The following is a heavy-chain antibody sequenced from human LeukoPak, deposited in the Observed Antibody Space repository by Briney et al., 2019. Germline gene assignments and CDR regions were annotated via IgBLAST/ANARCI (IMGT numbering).Heavy chain of an antibody. J-gene: IGHJ4*02. CDR1: GFTFSDYY. CDR3: ARDRLVDTAGEFDY. V-gene: IGHV3-11*01. D-gene: IGHD5-18*01. CDR2: ISSSGSTI. Sequence: PGGSLRLSCAASGFTFSDYYMSWIRQAPGKGLEWISYISSSGSTIYHADSVKGRFTISRDNAKNSLYLQMNSLRAEDTAVYYCARDRLVDTAGEFDYWGQETLVTVSS.